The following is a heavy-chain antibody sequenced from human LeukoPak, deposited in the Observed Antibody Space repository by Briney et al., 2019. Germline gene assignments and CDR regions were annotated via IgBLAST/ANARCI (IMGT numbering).Heavy chain of an antibody. D-gene: IGHD3-22*01. CDR3: AKTQGYYGY. CDR2: VGFDGTR. J-gene: IGHJ4*02. CDR1: GFTFSSYA. V-gene: IGHV3-23*01. Sequence: GGSLRLSCAASGFTFSSYAMSWVRQAPGKGLEWVSGVGFDGTRYYADSVKGRFTVSRDTATNTLYLQMSSLRAEDTAIYCAKTQGYYGYWGQGTLVTVSS.